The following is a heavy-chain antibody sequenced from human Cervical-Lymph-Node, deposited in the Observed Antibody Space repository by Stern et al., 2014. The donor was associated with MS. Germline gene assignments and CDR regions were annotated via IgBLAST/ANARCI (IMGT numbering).Heavy chain of an antibody. CDR3: ARVKIIGVADGRDRAYDF. J-gene: IGHJ3*01. D-gene: IGHD2-2*01. Sequence: EVQLVQSGGGLVQPGGSLRLSCAASGFTFSDHYMDWVRQAPGKGLEWVARIRNKANSYSTQYAASVRGRFTISRDDSKNSVSLQMNSLKTEDTAVYYCARVKIIGVADGRDRAYDFWGQGTVVTVSS. V-gene: IGHV3-72*01. CDR2: IRNKANSYST. CDR1: GFTFSDHY.